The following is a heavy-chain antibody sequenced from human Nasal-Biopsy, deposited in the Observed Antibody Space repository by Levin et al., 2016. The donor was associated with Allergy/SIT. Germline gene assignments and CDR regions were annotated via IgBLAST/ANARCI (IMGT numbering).Heavy chain of an antibody. CDR1: GDSISTHNW. J-gene: IGHJ4*02. V-gene: IGHV4-4*02. D-gene: IGHD6-13*01. CDR3: ASHLTMSGTRGFDY. CDR2: ISLWGST. Sequence: SETLSLTCAVSGDSISTHNWWSWVRQPPGKGLEWIAEISLWGSTSYDPSLQSRVAISLDQSKNRFSLILNAVTAADTAMYYCASHLTMSGTRGFDYWGQGILVTVTS.